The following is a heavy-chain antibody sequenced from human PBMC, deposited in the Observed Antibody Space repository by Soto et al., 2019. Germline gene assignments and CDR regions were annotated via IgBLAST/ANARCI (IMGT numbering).Heavy chain of an antibody. V-gene: IGHV1-69*06. D-gene: IGHD3-10*01. CDR2: ITPIFGTA. J-gene: IGHJ4*02. CDR3: AGENERQSGMDY. CDR1: GGTFSSYA. Sequence: QVQLVQSGAEVKKPGSSVKVSCKASGGTFSSYAISWVRQAPGQGLEWMGGITPIFGTANYAQKFQGRDTITADKATSKGYTELSSRRSEDTAVYYCAGENERQSGMDYWGQGTLVAVSS.